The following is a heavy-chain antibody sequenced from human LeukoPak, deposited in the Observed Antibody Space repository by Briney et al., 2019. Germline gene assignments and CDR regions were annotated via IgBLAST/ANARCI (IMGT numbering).Heavy chain of an antibody. CDR3: ATYVFGGPDY. V-gene: IGHV1-24*01. D-gene: IGHD3/OR15-3a*01. J-gene: IGHJ4*02. Sequence: ASVKVSCKVSGYTLTELSMHWVRQAPGKGLEWMGGFDPEDGETIYAQKLQGRVTMTTDTSTSTAYMELRSLRSDDTAVYYCATYVFGGPDYWGQGTLVTVSS. CDR1: GYTLTELS. CDR2: FDPEDGET.